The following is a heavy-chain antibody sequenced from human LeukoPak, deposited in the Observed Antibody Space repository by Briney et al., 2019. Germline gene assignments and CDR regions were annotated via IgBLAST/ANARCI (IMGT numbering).Heavy chain of an antibody. V-gene: IGHV3-23*01. CDR2: ISGSGGST. CDR3: AKDRGEISGSYRVSVYYFDY. J-gene: IGHJ4*02. CDR1: GFTFSSYA. D-gene: IGHD1-26*01. Sequence: PGGSLRLSCAASGFTFSSYAMSWVRQAPGKGLEGVSAISGSGGSTYYADSVKGRFTISRDNSKNTLYLQMNSLRAEDTAVYYCAKDRGEISGSYRVSVYYFDYWGQGTLVTVSS.